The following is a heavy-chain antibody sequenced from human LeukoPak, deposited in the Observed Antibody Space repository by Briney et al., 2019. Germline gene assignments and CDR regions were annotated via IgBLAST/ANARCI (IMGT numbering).Heavy chain of an antibody. CDR3: ARDRASTHSGYDYSNWFDP. J-gene: IGHJ5*02. V-gene: IGHV3-21*01. D-gene: IGHD5-12*01. Sequence: GVSLRLSCAASGFTFSSYSMNWVRQGPGKGLEWVSSISSSSSYIYYADSVKGRFTISRDNAKDSLYLQMNSLRAEDTAVYYCARDRASTHSGYDYSNWFDPWGQGTLVTVSS. CDR1: GFTFSSYS. CDR2: ISSSSSYI.